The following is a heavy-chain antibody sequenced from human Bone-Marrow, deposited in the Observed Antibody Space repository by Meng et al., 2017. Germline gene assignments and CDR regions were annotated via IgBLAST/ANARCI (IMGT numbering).Heavy chain of an antibody. D-gene: IGHD6-13*01. CDR3: ARRPGHSSSWHRLPEGKFDP. V-gene: IGHV4-34*01. Sequence: QLVQCGDGSCMPSRPQCHPCGFKGWSLRGYDWGWIRQPPGKGLEWIGEINHSGSTNYNPSLKSRVTISVDTSKNQFSLKLSSVTAADTAVYYCARRPGHSSSWHRLPEGKFDPWGQGTLVTVSS. CDR1: GWSLRGYD. CDR2: INHSGST. J-gene: IGHJ5*02.